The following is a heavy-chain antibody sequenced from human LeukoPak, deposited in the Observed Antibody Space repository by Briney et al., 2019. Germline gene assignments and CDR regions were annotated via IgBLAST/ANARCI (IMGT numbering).Heavy chain of an antibody. CDR3: AKDLTLYGSGSFFDY. V-gene: IGHV3-30*18. J-gene: IGHJ4*02. Sequence: GRSLRLSCAASGFTFSSYGMHWVRQAPGKGLEWVAIISYDGSSKYYADSVKGRFTISRDNSKNTLYLQMNSLRAEDTAVYYCAKDLTLYGSGSFFDYWGQGTLVTVSS. D-gene: IGHD3-10*01. CDR2: ISYDGSSK. CDR1: GFTFSSYG.